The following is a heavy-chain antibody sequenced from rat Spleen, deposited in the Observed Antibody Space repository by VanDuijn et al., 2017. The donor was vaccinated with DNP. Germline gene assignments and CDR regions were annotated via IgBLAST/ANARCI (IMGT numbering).Heavy chain of an antibody. V-gene: IGHV5-34*01. J-gene: IGHJ1*01. CDR3: AREDYSAWSFDF. Sequence: EVQLVKSGGGLVQPGRSLKLSCLASGFTFSNYGMNWIRQSPGKGLEWVASISSDSSYIYYADTVKGRFTISRENAKNTLYLQMTSLRSEDTALYYCAREDYSAWSFDFWGPGTMVTVSS. CDR1: GFTFSNYG. CDR2: ISSDSSYI. D-gene: IGHD1-1*01.